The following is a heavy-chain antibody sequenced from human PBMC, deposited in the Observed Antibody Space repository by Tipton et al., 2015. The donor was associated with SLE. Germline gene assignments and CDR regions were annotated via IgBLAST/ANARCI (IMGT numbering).Heavy chain of an antibody. J-gene: IGHJ4*02. CDR2: ISYDGSNK. CDR3: AKLGSGWTYYFDY. D-gene: IGHD6-19*01. V-gene: IGHV3-30*18. CDR1: GFTFSSYG. Sequence: SLRLSCAASGFTFSSYGMHWVRQAPGKGLEWVAVISYDGSNKYYADSVKSRFTISRDNAKNSLYLQMNSLRAEDTVVYYCAKLGSGWTYYFDYWGQGTLVTLSS.